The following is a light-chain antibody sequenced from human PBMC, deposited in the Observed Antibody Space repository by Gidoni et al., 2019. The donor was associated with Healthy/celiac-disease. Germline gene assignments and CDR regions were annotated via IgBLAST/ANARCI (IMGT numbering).Light chain of an antibody. V-gene: IGKV1-39*01. J-gene: IGKJ2*03. CDR1: QSISSY. CDR2: AAS. CDR3: LQSYSTPYS. Sequence: DIQMTQSPSSVGDRVTITCRASQSISSYLNWYQQKPGKAPKLLIYAASSLQSGVPSRFSGSGSGTDFTLTISSLQPEDFATYYCLQSYSTPYSFGQGTKLEIK.